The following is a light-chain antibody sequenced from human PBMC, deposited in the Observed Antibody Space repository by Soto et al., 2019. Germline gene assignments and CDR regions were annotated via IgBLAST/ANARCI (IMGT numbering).Light chain of an antibody. V-gene: IGKV3-11*01. CDR1: QSVTTY. CDR2: DSS. Sequence: EIVLTQSPGTLSFSPVERATLSCRASQSVTTYLAWYQQRPGQAPRLLIYDSSNRATGIPARLSGSGSGTDFTLTTSSIESEDFAVYYCQQRVNRVTFGGGTKVDIK. CDR3: QQRVNRVT. J-gene: IGKJ4*01.